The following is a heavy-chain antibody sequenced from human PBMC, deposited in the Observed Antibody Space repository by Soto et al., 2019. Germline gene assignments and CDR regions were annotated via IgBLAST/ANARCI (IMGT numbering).Heavy chain of an antibody. CDR3: AGGQDNLAVNFDY. V-gene: IGHV3-11*03. D-gene: IGHD1-1*01. J-gene: IGHJ4*02. CDR2: ITSSSSYT. Sequence: GGSLRLSCAASGFTLSDYYMSWIRQSPGKGLEWLSYITSSSSYTHYADSVKGRFTISRDNAKNSLYLQMNSLRAEDTAVYYCAGGQDNLAVNFDYWGQGTPVTVS. CDR1: GFTLSDYY.